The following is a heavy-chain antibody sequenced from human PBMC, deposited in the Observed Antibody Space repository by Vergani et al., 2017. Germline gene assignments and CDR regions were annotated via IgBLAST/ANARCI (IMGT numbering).Heavy chain of an antibody. J-gene: IGHJ6*03. CDR1: GFTFSSYA. CDR3: AKSGYGSGSYFPIYYYYYMDV. Sequence: EVQLVESGGGLVQPGGSLRLSCAASGFTFSSYAMHWVRQAPGKGLEYVSAISSNGGSTYYANSVKGRFTISRDNSKNTLYLQMGSLRAEDMAVYYCAKSGYGSGSYFPIYYYYYMDVWGKGTTVTVSS. CDR2: ISSNGGST. D-gene: IGHD3-10*01. V-gene: IGHV3-64*01.